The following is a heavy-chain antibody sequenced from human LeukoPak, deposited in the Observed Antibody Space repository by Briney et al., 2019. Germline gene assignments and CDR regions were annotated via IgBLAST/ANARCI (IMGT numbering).Heavy chain of an antibody. CDR1: GFTFSSYA. CDR2: ISGSGGST. J-gene: IGHJ4*02. D-gene: IGHD3-3*01. V-gene: IGHV3-23*01. CDR3: AKPLLNYDFWSGPTGKDY. Sequence: GGSLRLSCAASGFTFSSYAMSWVRQAPGKGLEWVSAISGSGGSTYYADSVKGRFTISRDNSKNTLYLQMNSLRAEDTAVYYCAKPLLNYDFWSGPTGKDYWGQGTLVTVSS.